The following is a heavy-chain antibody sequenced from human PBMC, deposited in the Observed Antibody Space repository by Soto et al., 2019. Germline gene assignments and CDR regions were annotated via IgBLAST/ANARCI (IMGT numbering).Heavy chain of an antibody. Sequence: EVQLVESGGGLVQPGGSLRLSCAASGFTLSDNWIHWVRRVPGKGLVWVSRTNSDGSSVTYADSVKGRFTLSRDNAKYSWFRQMDSLRVEDTSMYYCVRAPEQRPFDYWGQGTLVTVSS. J-gene: IGHJ4*02. V-gene: IGHV3-74*03. CDR1: GFTLSDNW. CDR2: TNSDGSSV. D-gene: IGHD6-25*01. CDR3: VRAPEQRPFDY.